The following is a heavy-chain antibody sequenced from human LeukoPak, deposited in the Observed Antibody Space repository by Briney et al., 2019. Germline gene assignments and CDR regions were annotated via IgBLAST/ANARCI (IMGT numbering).Heavy chain of an antibody. Sequence: PGGSLRLSRAASGFTFSSYEMIWVRQAPGKGLEWVSYISSSGSTIYYADSVKGRFTISRDNAKNSLYLQMNSLRAEDTAVYYCAGAADYYDSSGLEGFDYWGQGTLVTVSS. D-gene: IGHD3-22*01. CDR2: ISSSGSTI. J-gene: IGHJ4*02. CDR1: GFTFSSYE. V-gene: IGHV3-48*03. CDR3: AGAADYYDSSGLEGFDY.